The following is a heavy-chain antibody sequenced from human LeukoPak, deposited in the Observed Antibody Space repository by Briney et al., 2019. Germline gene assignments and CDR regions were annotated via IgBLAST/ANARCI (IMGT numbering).Heavy chain of an antibody. D-gene: IGHD6-19*01. CDR2: ITGSGGNT. CDR3: AKKGSYGSGWYGGHYFDS. V-gene: IGHV3-23*01. CDR1: GFTFSNYA. J-gene: IGHJ4*01. Sequence: PGASLRLSCAASGFTFSNYAMSWVRQAPGKGLEWVSAITGSGGNTYYADSVKGRFTISRDNSKNTVFLQMNSLRAEDTAVYYCAKKGSYGSGWYGGHYFDSWGQGTLVTVSS.